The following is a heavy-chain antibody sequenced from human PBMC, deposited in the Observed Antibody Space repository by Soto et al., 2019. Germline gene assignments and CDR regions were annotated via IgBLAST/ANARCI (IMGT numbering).Heavy chain of an antibody. CDR2: IIPIFGTA. CDR1: GGTFSSYA. Sequence: SVKVSCKASGGTFSSYAISWVRQAPGQGLEWMGGIIPIFGTANYAQKFQGRVTITADESTSTAYMELSSLRSEDTAVYYCARGGYYDSSGYYFQRRPFDYWGQGTLVTVSS. D-gene: IGHD3-22*01. V-gene: IGHV1-69*13. CDR3: ARGGYYDSSGYYFQRRPFDY. J-gene: IGHJ4*02.